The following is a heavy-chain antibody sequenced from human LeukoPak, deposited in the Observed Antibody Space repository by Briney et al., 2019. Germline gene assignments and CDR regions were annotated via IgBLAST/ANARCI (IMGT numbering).Heavy chain of an antibody. CDR1: GFTFSSYA. J-gene: IGHJ4*02. Sequence: GGSLRLSCAASGFTFSSYAMHWVRQAPGKGLEWVAVISYDGSNKYYADSVKGRFTISRDNSQNTLYLQMNSLRAEDTAVYYCARGRRGQSSSWSPLGYWGQGTLVTVSS. D-gene: IGHD6-13*01. CDR2: ISYDGSNK. V-gene: IGHV3-30-3*01. CDR3: ARGRRGQSSSWSPLGY.